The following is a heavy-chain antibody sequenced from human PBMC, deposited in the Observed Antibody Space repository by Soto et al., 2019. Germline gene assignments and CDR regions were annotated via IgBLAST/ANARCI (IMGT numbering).Heavy chain of an antibody. D-gene: IGHD5-12*01. CDR3: ARHSDQWLRRPTYYYYYYMDV. V-gene: IGHV4-39*01. CDR2: IYYSGST. J-gene: IGHJ6*03. CDR1: GGSISSSSYY. Sequence: KASETLSLTCTVSGGSISSSSYYWGWIRQPPGKGLEWIGSIYYSGSTYYNPSLKSRVTISVDTSKNQFSLKLSSVTAADTAVYYCARHSDQWLRRPTYYYYYYMDVWGKGTTVTVSS.